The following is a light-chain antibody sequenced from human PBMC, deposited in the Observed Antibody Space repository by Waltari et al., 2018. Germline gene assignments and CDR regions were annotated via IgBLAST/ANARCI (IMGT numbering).Light chain of an antibody. J-gene: IGKJ4*01. CDR3: QQLDRYPFT. Sequence: IQLTQSPSSLSASVGDTVTITCRASPNPSSCLAWYQQKPGKAPKLLMHTESILQSGVPSRFSGSGSGTDFALTISSLQPEDFATYYCQQLDRYPFTFGGGTKVEIK. V-gene: IGKV1-9*01. CDR1: PNPSSC. CDR2: TES.